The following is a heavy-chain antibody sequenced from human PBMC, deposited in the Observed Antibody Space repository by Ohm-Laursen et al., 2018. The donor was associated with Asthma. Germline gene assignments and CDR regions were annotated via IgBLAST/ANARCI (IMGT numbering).Heavy chain of an antibody. CDR2: IYYSGST. D-gene: IGHD6-19*01. CDR3: ARLDGYSSGWYYFDY. J-gene: IGHJ4*02. Sequence: SQTLSLTCAVSGGSISSSNWWSWVRQPPGKGLEWIGSIYYSGSTYYNPSLKSRVTISVDTSKNQFSLKLSSVTAADTAVYYCARLDGYSSGWYYFDYWGQGTLVTVSS. CDR1: GGSISSSNW. V-gene: IGHV4-39*01.